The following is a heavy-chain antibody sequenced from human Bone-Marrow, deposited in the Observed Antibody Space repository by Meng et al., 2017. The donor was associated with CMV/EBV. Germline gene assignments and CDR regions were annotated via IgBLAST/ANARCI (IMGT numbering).Heavy chain of an antibody. D-gene: IGHD2-2*02. V-gene: IGHV1-18*01. CDR2: ISAYNGNT. CDR1: GYTFTSYG. Sequence: ASVKVSCKASGYTFTSYGISWVRQAPGQGLEWMGWISAYNGNTNYAQKLQGRVTMTTDTSTSTAYMELRSLRSDDTAVYYCARDYCSSTSCYTFGMDVWGQGTTATVSS. J-gene: IGHJ6*02. CDR3: ARDYCSSTSCYTFGMDV.